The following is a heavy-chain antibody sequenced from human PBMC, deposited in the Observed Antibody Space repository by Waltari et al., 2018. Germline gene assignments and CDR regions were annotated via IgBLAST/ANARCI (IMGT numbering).Heavy chain of an antibody. J-gene: IGHJ4*02. D-gene: IGHD5-12*01. V-gene: IGHV4-61*09. CDR1: GGSISSGSYY. Sequence: QVQLQESGPGLVKPSQTLSLTCTVSGGSISSGSYYWSWIRQPAGKGLEWIGYIYTSGTTNYTPSLKSRVTISVDTSTNQFSLKLSSVTAADTAVYYCARRYGGYEYYFDYWGQGTLVTVSS. CDR2: IYTSGTT. CDR3: ARRYGGYEYYFDY.